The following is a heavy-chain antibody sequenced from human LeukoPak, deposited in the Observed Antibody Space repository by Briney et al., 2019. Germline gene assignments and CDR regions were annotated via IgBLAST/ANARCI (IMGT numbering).Heavy chain of an antibody. D-gene: IGHD2-2*01. Sequence: SETLSLTCTVSGDSISSYYWSWLRQPAGKGLEWIGRIYSSGSTNYNPSLKSRVTMSVDTSKNQFSLKLSSVTAADTAVYYCARGQYHLLYWYFDLWGRGTLVTVSS. CDR2: IYSSGST. CDR3: ARGQYHLLYWYFDL. V-gene: IGHV4-4*07. CDR1: GDSISSYY. J-gene: IGHJ2*01.